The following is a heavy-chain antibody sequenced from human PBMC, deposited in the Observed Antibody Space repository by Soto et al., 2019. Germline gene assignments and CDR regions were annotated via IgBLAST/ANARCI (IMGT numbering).Heavy chain of an antibody. CDR3: ARDLGGWYHNLDY. CDR1: GGSVSSGSYD. J-gene: IGHJ4*02. CDR2: IYYSGST. Sequence: PSETLSLTCTVSGGSVSSGSYDWSWIRQPPGKGLEWIGYIYYSGSTNYNPSLKSRVTISVDTSKNQFSLKLSSVTAADTAVYYCARDLGGWYHNLDYWGQGTLVTVSS. D-gene: IGHD6-19*01. V-gene: IGHV4-61*01.